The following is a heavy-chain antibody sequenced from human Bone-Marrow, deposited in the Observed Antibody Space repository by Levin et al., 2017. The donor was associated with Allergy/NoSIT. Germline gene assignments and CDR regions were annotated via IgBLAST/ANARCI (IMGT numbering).Heavy chain of an antibody. CDR2: MNPKTGNT. J-gene: IGHJ6*02. D-gene: IGHD5-12*01. V-gene: IGHV1-8*01. CDR1: GYTFTSYD. CDR3: ARGGYTSGAVGRGLDV. Sequence: AASVKVSCKASGYTFTSYDINWVRQAPGQGLEWMGWMNPKTGNTGYAPKFQGRVTMTRNTAISTAFMEWNSLKSDDTAVYYCARGGYTSGAVGRGLDVWGQGTTVTVSS.